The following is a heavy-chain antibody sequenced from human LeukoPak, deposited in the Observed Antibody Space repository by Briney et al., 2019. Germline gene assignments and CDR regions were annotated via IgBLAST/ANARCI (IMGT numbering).Heavy chain of an antibody. CDR1: GGSISSSSYY. V-gene: IGHV4-39*07. D-gene: IGHD3-10*01. Sequence: SETLSLTCTVSGGSISSSSYYWGWIRQPPGKGLEWIGSIYHSGSTYYNPSLKSRVTISVDTSKNQFSLKLSSVTAADTAVYYCGRGEWFGELLFDYWGQGTLVTVSS. CDR3: GRGEWFGELLFDY. CDR2: IYHSGST. J-gene: IGHJ4*02.